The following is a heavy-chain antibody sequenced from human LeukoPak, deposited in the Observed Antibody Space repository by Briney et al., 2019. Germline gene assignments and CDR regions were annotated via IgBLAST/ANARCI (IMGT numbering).Heavy chain of an antibody. CDR3: ARGPGANADY. D-gene: IGHD6-25*01. CDR1: GDSVSSTSKH. J-gene: IGHJ4*02. CDR2: INHSGST. V-gene: IGHV4-39*07. Sequence: PSETLTLTCTVSGDSVSSTSKHWNWIRQPPGKGLEWIGEINHSGSTNYNPSLKSRVTISVDTSKNQFSLKLSSVTAADTAVYYCARGPGANADYWGQGTLVTVSS.